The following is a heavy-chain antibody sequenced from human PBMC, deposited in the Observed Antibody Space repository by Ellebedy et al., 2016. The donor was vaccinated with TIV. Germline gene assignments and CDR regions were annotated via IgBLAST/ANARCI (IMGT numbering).Heavy chain of an antibody. CDR2: ISGSGGST. J-gene: IGHJ4*02. CDR1: GFTFSSYA. CDR3: SKGGHSSGYSPVDY. D-gene: IGHD3-22*01. V-gene: IGHV3-23*01. Sequence: GESLKISCAASGFTFSSYAMSWVRQAPGKGLEWVSIISGSGGSTSYAGAVKGRFTISRDNSKNTNTVYLQMNSLRAEDTAVYYCSKGGHSSGYSPVDYWGQGTLVTVSS.